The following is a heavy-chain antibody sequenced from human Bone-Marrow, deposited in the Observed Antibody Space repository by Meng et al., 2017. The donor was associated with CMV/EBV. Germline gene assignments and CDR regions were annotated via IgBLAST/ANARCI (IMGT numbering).Heavy chain of an antibody. J-gene: IGHJ4*02. D-gene: IGHD5-18*01. V-gene: IGHV3-48*04. CDR2: ISSSGSTI. CDR3: ARVIQLRYSYGYYFDY. CDR1: GFTFSSYG. Sequence: GESLKISCAAPGFTFSSYGMHWVRQAPGKGLEWVSYISSSGSTIYYADSVKGRFTISRDNAKNSLYLQMNSLRAEDTAVYYCARVIQLRYSYGYYFDYWGQGTLVTVSS.